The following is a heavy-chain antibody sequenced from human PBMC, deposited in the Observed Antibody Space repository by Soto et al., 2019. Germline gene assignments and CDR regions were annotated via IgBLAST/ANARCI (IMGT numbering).Heavy chain of an antibody. Sequence: PSETLSLTCTVSGGSFSSSSYYWGWIRQPPGKGLEYIGSIYYSGSTYYNPSLKSRVTISVDTSKNQFSLKLSSVTAADTAVYFCAREDDGGDRDYYGLDVWGQGTTVTVSS. CDR2: IYYSGST. D-gene: IGHD2-21*02. CDR3: AREDDGGDRDYYGLDV. V-gene: IGHV4-39*02. CDR1: GGSFSSSSYY. J-gene: IGHJ6*02.